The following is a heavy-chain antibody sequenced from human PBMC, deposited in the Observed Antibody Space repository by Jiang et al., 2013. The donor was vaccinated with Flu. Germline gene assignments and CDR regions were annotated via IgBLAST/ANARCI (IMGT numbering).Heavy chain of an antibody. J-gene: IGHJ3*02. CDR1: GYSISSGYY. D-gene: IGHD4-23*01. CDR3: ARRGGNSGGYAFDI. Sequence: GSGLVKPSETLSLTCAVSGYSISSGYYWGWIRQPPGKGLEWIGSIYHSGSTYYNPSLKSRVTISVDTSKNQFSLKLSSVTAADTAVYYCARRGGNSGGYAFDIWGQGTMVTVSS. CDR2: IYHSGST. V-gene: IGHV4-38-2*01.